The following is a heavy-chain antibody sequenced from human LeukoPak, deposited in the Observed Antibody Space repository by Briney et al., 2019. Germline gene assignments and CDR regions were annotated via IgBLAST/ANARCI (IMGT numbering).Heavy chain of an antibody. CDR3: ARAHTRYCDFWSASDYYFDY. V-gene: IGHV3-30*03. D-gene: IGHD3-3*01. Sequence: PGRSLRLSCAASGFTFSSYGMHWVRQAPGKGLEWVAVISYDGSNKYYADSVKGRFTISRDNSKNTLYLQMNSLRAEDTAVYYCARAHTRYCDFWSASDYYFDYWGQGALVTVSS. CDR1: GFTFSSYG. J-gene: IGHJ4*02. CDR2: ISYDGSNK.